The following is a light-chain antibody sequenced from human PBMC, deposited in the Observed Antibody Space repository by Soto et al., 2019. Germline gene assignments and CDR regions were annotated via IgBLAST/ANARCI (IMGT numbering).Light chain of an antibody. V-gene: IGKV3-20*01. CDR2: GTS. CDR1: ENVATSY. Sequence: EIVLTQSPGTLSFSPGERATLSCRASENVATSYLGWYQQKPGQAPRLLISGTSTRATGIPDRFSGAGSGTDFILTISRLEPEDSAIYFCQEYGRSPYTFGLGTKLEIK. J-gene: IGKJ2*01. CDR3: QEYGRSPYT.